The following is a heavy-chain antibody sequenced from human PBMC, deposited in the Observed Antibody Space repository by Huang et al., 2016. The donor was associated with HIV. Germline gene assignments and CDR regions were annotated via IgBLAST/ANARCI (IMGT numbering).Heavy chain of an antibody. Sequence: EVQLVESGGGLVRPGRSLRLSCAASGFPFDDYAMHWVRQTPGKGLEWVAGINWKSGNIAYADSLRGRFTISRDNAKNSLYLQMNSLRPEDTALYYCAKDWGYDFGAFDFWGRGTMVTVSS. V-gene: IGHV3-9*01. J-gene: IGHJ3*01. D-gene: IGHD3-16*01. CDR1: GFPFDDYA. CDR2: INWKSGNI. CDR3: AKDWGYDFGAFDF.